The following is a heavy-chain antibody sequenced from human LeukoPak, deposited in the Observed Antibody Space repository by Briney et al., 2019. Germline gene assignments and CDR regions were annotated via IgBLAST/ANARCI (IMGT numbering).Heavy chain of an antibody. V-gene: IGHV3-9*01. J-gene: IGHJ4*02. CDR3: AKDLGPGSMATSPGFDY. CDR2: TSWNSGSI. CDR1: GFTFDDNA. Sequence: GRSLRLSCAASGFTFDDNAMHWVRQAPGKGLEWVSGTSWNSGSIGYADSVKGRFTISRDNAKTSLYLQMNSLRAEDTALYYCAKDLGPGSMATSPGFDYWGQGTLVTVSS. D-gene: IGHD5-24*01.